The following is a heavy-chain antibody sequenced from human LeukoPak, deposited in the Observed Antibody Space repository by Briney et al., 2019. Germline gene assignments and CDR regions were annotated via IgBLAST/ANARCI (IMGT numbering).Heavy chain of an antibody. CDR1: GYTFTDYH. CDR3: ARDRPGYSSWFDP. CDR2: INPISGGT. Sequence: ASVKVSCKASGYTFTDYHMHWVRQAPGQGLEWMGWINPISGGTNCAQKFQGRVTMTRDTSITTAYMELSSLRSDDTAAYYCARDRPGYSSWFDPWGQGTLVTVSS. J-gene: IGHJ5*02. V-gene: IGHV1-2*02. D-gene: IGHD6-19*01.